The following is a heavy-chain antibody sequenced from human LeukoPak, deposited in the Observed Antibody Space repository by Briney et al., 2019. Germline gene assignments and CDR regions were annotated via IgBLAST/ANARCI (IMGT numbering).Heavy chain of an antibody. CDR3: ARQGYSYAYDY. CDR1: GYSFTTYW. Sequence: PGESLKISCKGSGYSFTTYWIAWVRQMPGKGLEWMGIIYPGDSDTRYSPSFQGQITISADKSLSTAYLQWSSLKASDTAIYYCARQGYSYAYDYWGQGTLLTVSS. CDR2: IYPGDSDT. D-gene: IGHD5-24*01. J-gene: IGHJ4*02. V-gene: IGHV5-51*01.